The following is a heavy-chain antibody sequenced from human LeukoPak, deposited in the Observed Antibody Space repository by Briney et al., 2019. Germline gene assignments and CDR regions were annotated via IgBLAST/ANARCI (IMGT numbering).Heavy chain of an antibody. J-gene: IGHJ3*02. CDR3: AKDLADTAYDAFDI. CDR1: GFTFSSYA. D-gene: IGHD5-18*01. V-gene: IGHV3-23*01. Sequence: GGSLRLSCAASGFTFSSYALTWVRQAPGKGLEWVSTISGGGGSTYYSDSVKGRSTISRDNSKNTLYLQMNSLRAEDTAVYYCAKDLADTAYDAFDIWGQGTMVTVSS. CDR2: ISGGGGST.